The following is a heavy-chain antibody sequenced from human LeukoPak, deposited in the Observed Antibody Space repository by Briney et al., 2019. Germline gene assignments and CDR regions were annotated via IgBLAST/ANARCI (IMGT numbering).Heavy chain of an antibody. Sequence: GGSLRLSCAASGFTFSSYSMNWVRQAPGKGLEWVSYISSSSTIYYADSVKGRFTISRDNAKNSLYLQMNSLRAEDTALYYCAKEASSGWYTAFDYWGQGTLVTVSS. D-gene: IGHD6-19*01. CDR1: GFTFSSYS. CDR2: ISSSSTI. V-gene: IGHV3-48*04. J-gene: IGHJ4*02. CDR3: AKEASSGWYTAFDY.